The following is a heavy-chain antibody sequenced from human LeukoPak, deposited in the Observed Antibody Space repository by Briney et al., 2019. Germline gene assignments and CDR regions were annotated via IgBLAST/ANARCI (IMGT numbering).Heavy chain of an antibody. CDR2: ISSSGNTM. D-gene: IGHD1-26*01. J-gene: IGHJ4*02. CDR3: AKDDSGSSRPLDY. Sequence: PGGSLRLSCAASGFTFSSYEMNWVRQAPGKGLEWFSYISSSGNTMYYADSVKGHFTTSRDNVKNSLYLQMNSLRAEDTAVYYCAKDDSGSSRPLDYWGQGTLVTVSS. V-gene: IGHV3-48*03. CDR1: GFTFSSYE.